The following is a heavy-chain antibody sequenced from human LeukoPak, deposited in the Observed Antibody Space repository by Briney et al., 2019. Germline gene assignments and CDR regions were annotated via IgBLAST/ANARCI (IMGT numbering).Heavy chain of an antibody. CDR1: GFTFSDYY. J-gene: IGHJ4*02. CDR2: ISGSGSTV. CDR3: ARDTGGYSSAWYDY. V-gene: IGHV3-11*04. Sequence: GSLRLSCAASGFTFSDYYMSWIRQAPGKGLEWVSYISGSGSTVSYADSVKGRFTISRDNAKNSLYLQMNSLRVEDTAVYYCARDTGGYSSAWYDYWGQGTLVIVSS. D-gene: IGHD6-19*01.